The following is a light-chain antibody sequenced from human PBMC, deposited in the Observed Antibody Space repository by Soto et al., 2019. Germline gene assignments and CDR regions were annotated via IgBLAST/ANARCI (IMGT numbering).Light chain of an antibody. CDR2: DAS. J-gene: IGKJ4*01. Sequence: EIVLTQSPATLSLSPGGRATLSCRASQSVSSYLAWYQQKPGQPPRPLIYDASNRATGVPARFSGSGSGTAFTLTISRLEPEDFAVYYCQQRSSWPLTFGGGTKMEIK. CDR3: QQRSSWPLT. CDR1: QSVSSY. V-gene: IGKV3-11*01.